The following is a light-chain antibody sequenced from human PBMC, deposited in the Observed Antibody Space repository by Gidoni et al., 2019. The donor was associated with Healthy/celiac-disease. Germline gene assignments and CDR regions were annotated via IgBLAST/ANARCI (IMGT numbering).Light chain of an antibody. CDR1: QSVSSSY. CDR3: QQYGSSPT. J-gene: IGKJ5*01. V-gene: IGKV3-20*01. Sequence: EIVLTQSPGTLSLSPGERATLSCRASQSVSSSYLAWYQQKPGHAPRLLIYGASSRATGIPDRCSGSGSGTDFTLTISRLEPEDFAVYYCQQYGSSPTFGQGTRLEIK. CDR2: GAS.